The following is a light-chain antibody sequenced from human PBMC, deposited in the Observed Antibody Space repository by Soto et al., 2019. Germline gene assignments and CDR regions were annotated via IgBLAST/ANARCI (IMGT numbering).Light chain of an antibody. CDR2: EVS. CDR1: SSEVGGYKY. J-gene: IGLJ3*02. Sequence: QSVLTQPASVSGSPGQSITISCTGTSSEVGGYKYVSWYQHHPGKAPKLMIYEVSNRPSGVSNPVSASKSGNTASLTIYGLQADDEADYYFSSYTSTSPGVFGGGTTLTVL. CDR3: SSYTSTSPGV. V-gene: IGLV2-14*01.